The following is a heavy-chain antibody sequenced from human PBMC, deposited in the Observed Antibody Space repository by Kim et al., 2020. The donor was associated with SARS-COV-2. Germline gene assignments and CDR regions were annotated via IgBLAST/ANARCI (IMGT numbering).Heavy chain of an antibody. J-gene: IGHJ4*02. Sequence: GGSLRLSCAASGFTFSSYWMSWVRQAPGKGLEWVANIKQDGSEKYYVDSVKGRFTISRDNAKNSLYLQMNSLRAEDTAVYYCARGGGIDYGDYFDYWGQGTLVTVSS. CDR3: ARGGGIDYGDYFDY. CDR1: GFTFSSYW. V-gene: IGHV3-7*01. CDR2: IKQDGSEK. D-gene: IGHD4-17*01.